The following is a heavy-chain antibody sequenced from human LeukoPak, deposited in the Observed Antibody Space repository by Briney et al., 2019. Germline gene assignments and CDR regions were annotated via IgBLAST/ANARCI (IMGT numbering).Heavy chain of an antibody. CDR3: ASCRDGYKGADI. D-gene: IGHD5-24*01. Sequence: GASVKVSCKASGGTFSSYAISWVRQAPGQGLEWMGGIIPIFGTANYAQKFQGRVTITADESTSTAYMELSSLRSEDTAVYYCASCRDGYKGADIWGQGTMVTVSS. J-gene: IGHJ3*02. CDR2: IIPIFGTA. CDR1: GGTFSSYA. V-gene: IGHV1-69*13.